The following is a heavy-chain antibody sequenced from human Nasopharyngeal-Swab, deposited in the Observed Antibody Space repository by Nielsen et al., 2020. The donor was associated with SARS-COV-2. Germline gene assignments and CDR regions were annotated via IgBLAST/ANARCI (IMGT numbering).Heavy chain of an antibody. CDR2: ISSSSSYI. J-gene: IGHJ6*02. V-gene: IGHV3-21*01. CDR1: GFTFNNYN. D-gene: IGHD3-3*01. CDR3: AKDGLDYDFWSAYFMDV. Sequence: GESLKISCAASGFTFNNYNFNWVRQAPGKGLEWVSSISSSSSYIYYADSVKGRFTIPRDNAQNSLYLQMNSLRAEDTAVYYCAKDGLDYDFWSAYFMDVWGQGTTVTVSS.